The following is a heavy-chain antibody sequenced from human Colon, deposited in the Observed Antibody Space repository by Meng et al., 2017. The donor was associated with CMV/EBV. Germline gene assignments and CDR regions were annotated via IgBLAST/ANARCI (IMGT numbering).Heavy chain of an antibody. CDR2: INPNSGGT. V-gene: IGHV1-2*02. Sequence: ASVTVSCQASGYTFPAFYIHWVRQAPGQGLEWMGWINPNSGGTNYAPKFQGRVTMTRDTYIRTVDIELNRLTSDDTAIYSCARGRAPAGYSRYYFDYWAQGTLVTVSS. D-gene: IGHD2-15*01. J-gene: IGHJ4*02. CDR1: GYTFPAFY. CDR3: ARGRAPAGYSRYYFDY.